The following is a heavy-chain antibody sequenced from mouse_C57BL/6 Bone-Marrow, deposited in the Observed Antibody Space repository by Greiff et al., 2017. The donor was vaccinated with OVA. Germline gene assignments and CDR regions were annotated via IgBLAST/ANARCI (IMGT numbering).Heavy chain of an antibody. CDR2: ISSGGDYI. J-gene: IGHJ4*01. V-gene: IGHV5-9-1*02. Sequence: EVQLVESGEGLVKPGGSLKLSCAASGFTFSSYAMSWVRQTPEKRLEWVAYISSGGDYIYYADTVKGRVTISRDNARNTLYLQMSSLKSEDTAMYYCTRGTIYGNSAMDYWGQGTSVTVSS. CDR1: GFTFSSYA. D-gene: IGHD2-1*01. CDR3: TRGTIYGNSAMDY.